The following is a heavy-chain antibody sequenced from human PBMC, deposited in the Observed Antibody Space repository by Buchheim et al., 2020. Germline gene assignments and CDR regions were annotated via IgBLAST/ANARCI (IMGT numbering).Heavy chain of an antibody. CDR3: ADLDVY. Sequence: EVQLVASGGGLVQPGESLRLSCAASGFTFTASWMAWVRQAPGRGLEWVATINGDGSQLYYKDSVKGRFTISRDNGKESLYLQMNSLRVDDTAVYYCADLDVYWGQGTL. CDR2: INGDGSQL. V-gene: IGHV3-7*01. CDR1: GFTFTASW. J-gene: IGHJ4*02.